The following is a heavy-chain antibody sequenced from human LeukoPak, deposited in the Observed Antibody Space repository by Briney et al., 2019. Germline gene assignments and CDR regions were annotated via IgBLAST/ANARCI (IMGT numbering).Heavy chain of an antibody. Sequence: SETLSLTCTVSGYSISSGYYWGWIRQPPGKGLEWIGSIYHSGSTYYNPSLKSRVTISVDTSKNQFSLKLSSVTAADTAVYYCARGWYSYGHTDYWGQGTLVTVSS. CDR1: GYSISSGYY. CDR2: IYHSGST. D-gene: IGHD5-18*01. CDR3: ARGWYSYGHTDY. J-gene: IGHJ4*02. V-gene: IGHV4-38-2*02.